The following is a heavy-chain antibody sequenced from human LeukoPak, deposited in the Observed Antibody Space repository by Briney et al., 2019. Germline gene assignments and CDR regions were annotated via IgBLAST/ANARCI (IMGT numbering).Heavy chain of an antibody. J-gene: IGHJ6*03. D-gene: IGHD2/OR15-2a*01. CDR2: VLSDGSDQ. V-gene: IGHV3-30*03. CDR3: ARVSKPGWYDYYYMDV. CDR1: GFTFSDYY. Sequence: GGSLRLSCAASGFTFSDYYMSWIRQAPGKGLEWMAVVLSDGSDQYYADSVQGRFSISRDNSKNTLYLQMDSVRVEDTAVYYCARVSKPGWYDYYYMDVWGKGTTVTVSS.